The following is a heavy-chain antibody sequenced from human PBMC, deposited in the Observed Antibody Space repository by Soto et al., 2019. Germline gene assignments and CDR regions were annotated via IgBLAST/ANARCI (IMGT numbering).Heavy chain of an antibody. CDR3: AKDPEDTASIGMGV. J-gene: IGHJ6*02. Sequence: GGSLSLSCAASGFTFSSYCMHWVRQAPGKGLEWVAVISYDGSNKYYADSVKGRFTISRDNSKNTLYLQMNSLRAEDTAVYYCAKDPEDTASIGMGVWGQGTTVTVSS. CDR1: GFTFSSYC. D-gene: IGHD5-18*01. CDR2: ISYDGSNK. V-gene: IGHV3-30*18.